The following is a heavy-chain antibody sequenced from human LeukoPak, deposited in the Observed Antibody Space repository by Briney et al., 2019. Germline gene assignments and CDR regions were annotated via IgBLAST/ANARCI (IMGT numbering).Heavy chain of an antibody. J-gene: IGHJ4*02. Sequence: GGSLRLSCAASGFTFSTYAMTWVRQAPGKGLEWVSAISASGGNTYYADSVKGRFTISRDNSKNTLYLQMNSLRAEDTAVYYCAKDQYGGNPQYYFDYWGQGTLVTVSS. CDR2: ISASGGNT. D-gene: IGHD4-23*01. CDR3: AKDQYGGNPQYYFDY. V-gene: IGHV3-23*01. CDR1: GFTFSTYA.